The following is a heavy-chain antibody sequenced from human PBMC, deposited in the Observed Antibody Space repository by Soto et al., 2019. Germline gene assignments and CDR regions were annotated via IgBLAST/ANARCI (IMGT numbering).Heavy chain of an antibody. CDR1: GFTFSSRA. D-gene: IGHD1-20*01. CDR2: ISSSSSNI. CDR3: ASDRSLGSNWYYYLES. V-gene: IGHV3-48*02. Sequence: EVQLVESGGGLVQPGGSLRLSCTASGFTFSSRAMNWVRQFPGRGLEWVSYISSSSSNIDYADSVKGRFTVTRDNAKNSLYLQMNALGDEDTAVYYCASDRSLGSNWYYYLESWGQGTLVTVSS. J-gene: IGHJ4*02.